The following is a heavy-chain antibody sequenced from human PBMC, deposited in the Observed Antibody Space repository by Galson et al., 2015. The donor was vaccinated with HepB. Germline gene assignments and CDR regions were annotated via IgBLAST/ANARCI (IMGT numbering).Heavy chain of an antibody. J-gene: IGHJ4*02. CDR2: IKSKTDGGTT. CDR1: GFTFSNAW. CDR3: TTEPYYYDSTGPLGWY. Sequence: SLRLSCAASGFTFSNAWMSWVRQAPGKGLEWVGRIKSKTDGGTTDYAAPVKGRFTISGGDSKNTLYLQMNSLKTEDTAVYYCTTEPYYYDSTGPLGWYWGQGTLVTVSS. V-gene: IGHV3-15*01. D-gene: IGHD3-22*01.